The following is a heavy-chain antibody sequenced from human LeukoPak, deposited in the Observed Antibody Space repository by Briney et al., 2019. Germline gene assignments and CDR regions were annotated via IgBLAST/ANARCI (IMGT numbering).Heavy chain of an antibody. CDR1: GFTFDDYA. D-gene: IGHD5-18*01. V-gene: IGHV3-9*01. CDR3: AKVTSYGFADAFDI. J-gene: IGHJ3*02. CDR2: ISWNSGSI. Sequence: GGSLRLSCAASGFTFDDYAMHWVRQAPGKGLEWVSGISWNSGSIGYAYSVKGRFTISRDNAKNSLYLQMNSLRAEDTALYYCAKVTSYGFADAFDIWGQGTMVTVSS.